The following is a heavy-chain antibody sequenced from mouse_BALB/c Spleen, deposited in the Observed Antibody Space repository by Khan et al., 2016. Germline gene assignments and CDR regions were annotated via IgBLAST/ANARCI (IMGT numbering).Heavy chain of an antibody. D-gene: IGHD1-1*01. J-gene: IGHJ2*01. CDR2: INPDSSTI. V-gene: IGHV4-1*02. Sequence: EVKLLESGGGLVQPGGSLKLSCAASGFDFSRYWMTWVRQAPGKGLEWIGEINPDSSTINYTPSLKDKFIISRDNAKNTLYLQMSKVRSEDTALYYCARLYYYGCVAYLGQGTTLTVSS. CDR1: GFDFSRYW. CDR3: ARLYYYGCVAY.